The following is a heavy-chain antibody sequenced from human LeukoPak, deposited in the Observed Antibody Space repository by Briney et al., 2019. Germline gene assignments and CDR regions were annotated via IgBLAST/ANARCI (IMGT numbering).Heavy chain of an antibody. V-gene: IGHV4-39*07. CDR2: IYYSGST. D-gene: IGHD2-21*02. CDR1: GGSISSSSYY. J-gene: IGHJ4*02. CDR3: ARGLAYCGGDCYDY. Sequence: SETLSLTCTVSGGSISSSSYYWGWIRQPPGKGLEWIGSIYYSGSTYHNPSLKSRVTISVDTSKNQFSLKLSSVTAADTAVYYCARGLAYCGGDCYDYWGQGTLVTVSS.